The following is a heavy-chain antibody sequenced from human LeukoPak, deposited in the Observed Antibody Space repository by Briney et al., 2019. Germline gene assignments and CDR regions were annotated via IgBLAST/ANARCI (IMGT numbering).Heavy chain of an antibody. CDR2: INHSGST. V-gene: IGHV4-34*01. CDR1: GGSFSGYY. D-gene: IGHD2-2*01. CDR3: ARGRSRYCSSTSCYPHSFDP. Sequence: SETLSLTCAVYGGSFSGYYWSWIRQPPGKGLKWIGEINHSGSTNYNPSLKSRVTISVDTSKNQFSLKLSSVTAADTAVYYCARGRSRYCSSTSCYPHSFDPWGQGTLVTVSS. J-gene: IGHJ5*02.